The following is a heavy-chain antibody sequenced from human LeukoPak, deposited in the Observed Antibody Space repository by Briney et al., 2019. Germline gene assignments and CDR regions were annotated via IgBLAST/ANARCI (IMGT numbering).Heavy chain of an antibody. J-gene: IGHJ4*02. CDR1: GASISSHY. Sequence: SETLSLTCTVSGASISSHYWSWIRQSPEKGLEWIGYIHYSGDTAYNPSLKSRVTMSVDMSKNHFSLKLNSVTAADTAAYYCARHNRPIPTSAYYEDYWGQGTLVTVSS. V-gene: IGHV4-59*08. D-gene: IGHD3-22*01. CDR2: IHYSGDT. CDR3: ARHNRPIPTSAYYEDY.